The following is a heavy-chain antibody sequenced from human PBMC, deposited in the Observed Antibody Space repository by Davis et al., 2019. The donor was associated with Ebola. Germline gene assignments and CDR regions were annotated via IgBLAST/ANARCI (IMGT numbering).Heavy chain of an antibody. CDR1: GFTFSSYS. Sequence: LSLTCAASGFTFSSYSMNWVRQAPGKGLEWVSSISSSSSYIYYADSVKGRFTISRDNAKNSLYLQMNSLRAEDTAVYYCARDRGIAQAAPVQYYYYGMDVWGQGTTVTVSS. V-gene: IGHV3-21*01. CDR2: ISSSSSYI. CDR3: ARDRGIAQAAPVQYYYYGMDV. J-gene: IGHJ6*02. D-gene: IGHD6-13*01.